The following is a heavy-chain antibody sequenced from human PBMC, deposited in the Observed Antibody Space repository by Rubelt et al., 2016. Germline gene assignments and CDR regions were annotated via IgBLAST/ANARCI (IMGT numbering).Heavy chain of an antibody. D-gene: IGHD3-10*01. CDR2: IYYSGST. J-gene: IGHJ4*02. V-gene: IGHV4-59*01. Sequence: QVQLQESGPGLVKPSETLSLTCSVSGGSISSYYWSWIRQPPGKGLEWIGYIYYSGSTNYNPSLKSRVTISVDTSKNQFSLKLSSVTAADTAVYYCARDITMANWGQGTLVTVSS. CDR3: ARDITMAN. CDR1: GGSISSYY.